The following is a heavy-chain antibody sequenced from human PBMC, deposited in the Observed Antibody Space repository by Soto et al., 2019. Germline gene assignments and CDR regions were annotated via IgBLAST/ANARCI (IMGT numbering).Heavy chain of an antibody. D-gene: IGHD1-26*01. Sequence: PSETLSLTCAVYGGSFSGYYWSWIRQPPVKGLEWTGEINHSGGTNYNPSLKSRVTISVDTSKNQFSLKLSSVTAADTAVFYCARLRWEQPWVFDYWGQGTLVTVSS. CDR3: ARLRWEQPWVFDY. V-gene: IGHV4-34*01. CDR1: GGSFSGYY. J-gene: IGHJ4*02. CDR2: INHSGGT.